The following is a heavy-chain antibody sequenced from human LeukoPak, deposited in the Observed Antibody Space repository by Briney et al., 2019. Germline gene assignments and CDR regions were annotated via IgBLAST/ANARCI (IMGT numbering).Heavy chain of an antibody. J-gene: IGHJ4*02. Sequence: GGSLRLSCAASGFTFSNYEMNWVRQAPGKGLEWVSYIGSSGSTKYYADSVKGRFTISRDNAENSLYLQMNSLRAEDTAVYYCAGFSDYWGQGTLVTVSS. CDR2: IGSSGSTK. V-gene: IGHV3-48*03. CDR1: GFTFSNYE. CDR3: AGFSDY.